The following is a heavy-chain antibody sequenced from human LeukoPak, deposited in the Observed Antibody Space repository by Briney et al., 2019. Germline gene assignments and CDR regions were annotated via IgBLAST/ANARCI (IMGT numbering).Heavy chain of an antibody. CDR3: ARGKDLSPDY. Sequence: SETLSLTCTVSGGSISSGGYYWSWIRQHPGKGLEWIGYIYYSGSTYYNPSLKSRVTISVDTSKNQFSLKLSSVTAADTAVYYCARGKDLSPDYWGQGTLVTVSS. D-gene: IGHD2-15*01. CDR2: IYYSGST. CDR1: GGSISSGGYY. J-gene: IGHJ4*02. V-gene: IGHV4-31*03.